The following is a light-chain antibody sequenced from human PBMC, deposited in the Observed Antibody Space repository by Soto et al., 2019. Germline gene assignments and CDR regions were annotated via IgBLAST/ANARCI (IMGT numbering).Light chain of an antibody. CDR3: QEYNDWRPIT. V-gene: IGKV3-15*01. Sequence: EIVLTQSPGTLSLSPWERATLSCRASQSVSSSSLAWYQQNPGQAPRLLIYGASTRATGIPARFSGSGSGTEFTLTISSLQSEDFAVYYCQEYNDWRPITFGGGTKVDIK. J-gene: IGKJ4*01. CDR1: QSVSSS. CDR2: GAS.